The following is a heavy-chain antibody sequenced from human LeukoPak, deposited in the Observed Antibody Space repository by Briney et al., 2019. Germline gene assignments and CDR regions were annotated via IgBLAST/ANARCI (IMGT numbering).Heavy chain of an antibody. CDR1: GGSISSYY. D-gene: IGHD4-17*01. CDR2: IYYSGST. CDR3: ARARRYGDYADY. J-gene: IGHJ4*02. V-gene: IGHV4-59*01. Sequence: PSETLSLTCTVSGGSISSYYWSWIRQPPGKGLEWIGYIYYSGSTNYNPSLKSRVTISVDTSKNQFSLKLSSVTAADTAVYYCARARRYGDYADYWGQGTQVTVSS.